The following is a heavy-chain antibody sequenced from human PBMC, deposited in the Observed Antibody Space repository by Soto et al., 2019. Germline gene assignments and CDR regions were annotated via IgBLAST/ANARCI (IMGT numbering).Heavy chain of an antibody. CDR3: VTSSWLEAWWGGDSPGGYF. CDR2: TRNQANSYTT. CDR1: GFTFSDHY. V-gene: IGHV3-72*01. Sequence: EVQLVESGGGLVQPGGYLRLSCAASGFTFSDHYMDWVRQAPGKGLEWVGRTRNQANSYTTEYAASVKGRFTISRDDSQNSLYLQMYSLKIEDTAVYYCVTSSWLEAWWGGDSPGGYFWGQGTLVTVSS. J-gene: IGHJ4*02. D-gene: IGHD2-21*01.